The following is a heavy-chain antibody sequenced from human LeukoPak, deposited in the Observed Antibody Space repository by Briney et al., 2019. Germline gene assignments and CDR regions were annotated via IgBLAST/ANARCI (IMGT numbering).Heavy chain of an antibody. V-gene: IGHV4-61*01. CDR1: GGAASSGSNY. CDR2: IYHTGST. J-gene: IGHJ4*02. CDR3: ARDVRTINVLTGYYRPTYFDY. Sequence: PETPSLTCTVSGGAASSGSNYWSWIRQPPGKGLEWIGHIYHTGSTNYNPSLKSRVTISLDTSKTQYSLKLTSLNAADTAVYYCARDVRTINVLTGYYRPTYFDYLGQAAMPSVSS. D-gene: IGHD3-9*01.